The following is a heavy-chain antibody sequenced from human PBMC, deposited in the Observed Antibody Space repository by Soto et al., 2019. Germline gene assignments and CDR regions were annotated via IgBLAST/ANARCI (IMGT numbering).Heavy chain of an antibody. CDR1: GVSISSSSYY. CDR3: ARQGARRTYYYDSSGFILDY. CDR2: IYYSGST. V-gene: IGHV4-39*01. J-gene: IGHJ4*02. D-gene: IGHD3-22*01. Sequence: PSETLSLTCTVSGVSISSSSYYWGWIRQPPGKGLEWVGSIYYSGSTYYNPSLKSRVTISVDTSKNQFSLKLSSVTAADTAVYYCARQGARRTYYYDSSGFILDYWGQGTLVTVSS.